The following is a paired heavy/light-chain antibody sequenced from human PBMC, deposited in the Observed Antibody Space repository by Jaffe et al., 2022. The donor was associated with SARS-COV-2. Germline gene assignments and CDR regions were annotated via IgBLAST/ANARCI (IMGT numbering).Light chain of an antibody. Sequence: DIQMTQSPSTLSASIGDTVTITCRASQSISSWLAWYQHKPGKAPKLLIQKASNLESGVPSRFSGSGSGTEFTLTISSLQPDDFAIYYCQQYETYSSSWTFGQGTKVEIK. CDR3: QQYETYSSSWT. V-gene: IGKV1-5*03. CDR1: QSISSW. J-gene: IGKJ1*01. CDR2: KAS.
Heavy chain of an antibody. D-gene: IGHD2-21*01. V-gene: IGHV3-23*04. J-gene: IGHJ4*02. CDR2: ISAGGGKT. CDR3: AKEGESSIPPYYFDC. Sequence: EVHLVESGGGLVQPGGSLRLSCAASGFPFGTYGMDWVRQTPEKGLEWVSGISAGGGKTYYADSVKGRFTISRDSSKNTVYLQMSSLRAEDTAVYYCAKEGESSIPPYYFDCWGQGTLVTVSS. CDR1: GFPFGTYG.